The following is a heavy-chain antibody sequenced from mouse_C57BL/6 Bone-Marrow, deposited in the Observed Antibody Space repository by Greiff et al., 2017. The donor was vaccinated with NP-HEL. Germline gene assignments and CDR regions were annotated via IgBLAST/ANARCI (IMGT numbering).Heavy chain of an antibody. J-gene: IGHJ2*01. D-gene: IGHD1-1*01. CDR3: ARHGSTDY. CDR2: ISSGGSYT. Sequence: EVQGVESGGDLVKPGGSLKLSCAASGFTFSSYGMSWVRQTPVKRLEWVATISSGGSYTYYPDSVKGRFTISRDNAKNTLYLQMSSLKSEDTAMYYCARHGSTDYWGQGTTLTVSS. CDR1: GFTFSSYG. V-gene: IGHV5-6*01.